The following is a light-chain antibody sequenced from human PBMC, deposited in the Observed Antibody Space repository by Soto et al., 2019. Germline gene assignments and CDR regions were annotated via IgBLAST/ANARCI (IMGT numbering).Light chain of an antibody. J-gene: IGKJ5*01. CDR3: MQSTQLPPT. CDR1: QRLLHITGETF. CDR2: EVS. V-gene: IGKV2D-29*02. Sequence: DVVMTQTQLSLSVAPGPPASISCKSSQRLLHITGETFLFWYLQQPGQSPQLLIYEVSTRVSGVPDRFSGSGSGTDFTLEISRVETDDVGIYYCMQSTQLPPTFGQGTRLEIK.